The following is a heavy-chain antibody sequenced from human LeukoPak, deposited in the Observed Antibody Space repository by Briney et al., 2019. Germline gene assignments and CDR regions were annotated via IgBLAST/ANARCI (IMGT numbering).Heavy chain of an antibody. CDR1: GFTFGSYG. J-gene: IGHJ5*02. Sequence: GGSLRLSCAASGFTFGSYGMHWVRQAPGKGLEWVAVIWYDGSNKYYADSVKGRFTISRDNSKNTLYLQMNSLRAEDTAVYYCASTLGLGYCSSTSCSHPNNWFDPWGQGTLVTVSS. V-gene: IGHV3-33*01. CDR2: IWYDGSNK. CDR3: ASTLGLGYCSSTSCSHPNNWFDP. D-gene: IGHD2-2*01.